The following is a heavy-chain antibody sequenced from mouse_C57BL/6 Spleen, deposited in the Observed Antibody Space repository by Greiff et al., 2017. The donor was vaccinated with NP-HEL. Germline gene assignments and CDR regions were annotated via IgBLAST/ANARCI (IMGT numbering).Heavy chain of an antibody. Sequence: SVPLSFPSSFYPFTCSWLPLLPPLPVHGLSWIGMIPPNRGSTNYNEMFKCKATLTVDKSSSTAYMQLSSLTSEDSAVYYCARANSNYWYFDVWGTGTTVTVSS. CDR2: IPPNRGST. D-gene: IGHD2-5*01. CDR1: FYPFTCSW. CDR3: ARANSNYWYFDV. J-gene: IGHJ1*03. V-gene: IGHV1-64*01.